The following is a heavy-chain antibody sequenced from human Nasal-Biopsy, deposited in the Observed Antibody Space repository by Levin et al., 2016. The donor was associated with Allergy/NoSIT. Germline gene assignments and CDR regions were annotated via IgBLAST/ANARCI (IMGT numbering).Heavy chain of an antibody. V-gene: IGHV3-23*01. CDR3: AKSVGDTTLDY. Sequence: GGSLRLSCAASGFAFRDFAMSWVRQAPGGGLEWVSVISHSGGTTYYADSVKGRFLISRDNSKNTLYAQMNNLRAEDTAVYYCAKSVGDTTLDYWGQGTLVTVSS. CDR2: ISHSGGTT. CDR1: GFAFRDFA. D-gene: IGHD1-26*01. J-gene: IGHJ4*02.